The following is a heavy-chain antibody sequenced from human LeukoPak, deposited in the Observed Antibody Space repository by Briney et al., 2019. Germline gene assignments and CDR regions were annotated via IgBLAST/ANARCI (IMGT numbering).Heavy chain of an antibody. CDR3: ARDHEYYDILAGLEYGMDV. V-gene: IGHV3-21*01. CDR1: GFTFSSYS. J-gene: IGHJ6*02. Sequence: PGGSLRLSCAASGFTFSSYSMNWLRQAPGKGLELVSSISSSSSYIYYADSVTGRFTISRDNAKNSLDLQMNSLRAEDTAVYYCARDHEYYDILAGLEYGMDVWGQGTTVTVSS. CDR2: ISSSSSYI. D-gene: IGHD3-9*01.